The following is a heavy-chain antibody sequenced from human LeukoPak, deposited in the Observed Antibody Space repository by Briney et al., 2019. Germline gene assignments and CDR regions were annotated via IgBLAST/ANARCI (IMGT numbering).Heavy chain of an antibody. J-gene: IGHJ3*02. CDR1: GYSFTTYW. CDR3: ARATPLDVSYDAFDI. CDR2: IYPGDSDT. V-gene: IGHV5-51*01. Sequence: GESLKISCKVSGYSFTTYWIGWVRQLPGKGLEWMGIIYPGDSDTRYSPSFQGQVTISADKSISTAYLQWSSLKASDTATYYCARATPLDVSYDAFDIWGQGTMVTVSS.